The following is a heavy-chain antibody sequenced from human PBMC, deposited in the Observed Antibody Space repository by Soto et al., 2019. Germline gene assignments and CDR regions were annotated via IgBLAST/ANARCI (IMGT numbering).Heavy chain of an antibody. CDR1: GFTFSSYS. Sequence: EVQLVESGGGLVKPGGSLRLSCAASGFTFSSYSMNWDRQAPGKGLEWVSSISSSSSYIYYADSVKGRFTISRDNAKNSLYLQMNSLRAEDTAVYYCARDQSQQLVAYGYYGMDVWGQGTTVTVSS. D-gene: IGHD6-13*01. CDR2: ISSSSSYI. V-gene: IGHV3-21*01. CDR3: ARDQSQQLVAYGYYGMDV. J-gene: IGHJ6*02.